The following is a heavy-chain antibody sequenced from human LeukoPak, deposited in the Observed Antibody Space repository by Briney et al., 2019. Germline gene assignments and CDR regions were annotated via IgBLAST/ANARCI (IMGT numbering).Heavy chain of an antibody. CDR2: INHSGST. CDR1: GGSFSGYY. J-gene: IGHJ4*02. V-gene: IGHV4-34*01. CDR3: ARASALVWHDY. D-gene: IGHD6-6*01. Sequence: SETLSLTCAVYGGSFSGYYWSWIRQPPGKGLEWIGEINHSGSTNCNPSLKSRVTISLDTSKKQFSLKVSSVTAADTAVYYCARASALVWHDYWGQGTLVAVSS.